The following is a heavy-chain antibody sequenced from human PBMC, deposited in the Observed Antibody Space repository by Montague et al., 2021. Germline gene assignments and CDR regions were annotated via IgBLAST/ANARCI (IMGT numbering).Heavy chain of an antibody. J-gene: IGHJ3*02. CDR1: GFAFSTET. Sequence: SLRLSCAASGFAFSTETMGWVRQAPGKGLEWVSLIRVYDGTTFYADSVKGRFTISRDNSQNTLYLQMNSLRVEDTAKYYCGKGNMRDSFDILGQGTMVTVSS. CDR2: IRVYDGTT. CDR3: GKGNMRDSFDI. V-gene: IGHV3-23*01.